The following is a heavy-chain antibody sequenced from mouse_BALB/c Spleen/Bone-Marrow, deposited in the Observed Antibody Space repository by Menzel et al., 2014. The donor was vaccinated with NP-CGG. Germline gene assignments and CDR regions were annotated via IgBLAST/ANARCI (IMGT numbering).Heavy chain of an antibody. Sequence: EVMLVESGGGLVQPGGSLEISCAASGFSFSSYIMSWVRQTPEKRLEWVAYISNGGGSTYYPDTLKGRFTISRDNAKNTLYLQMISLKSEDTAMYYCARQGVYYGKTYYAMDYWGQGTSVTVSS. J-gene: IGHJ4*01. CDR1: GFSFSSYI. D-gene: IGHD2-1*01. V-gene: IGHV5-12-2*01. CDR2: ISNGGGST. CDR3: ARQGVYYGKTYYAMDY.